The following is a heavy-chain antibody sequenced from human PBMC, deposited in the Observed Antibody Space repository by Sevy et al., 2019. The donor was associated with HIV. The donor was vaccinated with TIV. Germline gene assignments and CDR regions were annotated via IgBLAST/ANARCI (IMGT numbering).Heavy chain of an antibody. V-gene: IGHV3-7*01. Sequence: GGSLRLSCAASGFTFSSYWMSWVRQAPGKGLEWVANIKQDGSEKYYVNSVKGRFTISRDNAKKAVYLQMNNLKAEDTAVYYCAGGVDTAMVVYYYGMDVWGQGTTVTVSS. J-gene: IGHJ6*02. CDR2: IKQDGSEK. D-gene: IGHD5-18*01. CDR1: GFTFSSYW. CDR3: AGGVDTAMVVYYYGMDV.